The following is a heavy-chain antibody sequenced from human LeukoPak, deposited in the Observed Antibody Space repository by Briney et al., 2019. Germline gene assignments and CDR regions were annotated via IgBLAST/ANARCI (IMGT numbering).Heavy chain of an antibody. V-gene: IGHV3-23*01. J-gene: IGHJ4*02. CDR3: AKSVESAVTTNPYFDY. CDR1: GFTFSNYA. CDR2: ISGSGGST. D-gene: IGHD4-17*01. Sequence: GGSLRLSCAASGFTFSNYAMSWVRQAPGKGLEWVSVISGSGGSTYYADSVKGRFTISGDNSKNTLYLQMNSLRAEDTAVYYCAKSVESAVTTNPYFDYWGQGTLVTVSS.